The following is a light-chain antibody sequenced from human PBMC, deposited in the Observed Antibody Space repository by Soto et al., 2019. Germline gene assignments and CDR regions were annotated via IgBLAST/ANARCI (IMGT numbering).Light chain of an antibody. CDR1: SSDVGSYNL. CDR3: CSYAGSSTYV. Sequence: HSVLTQPASLSVFPGQSITISCTGTSSDVGSYNLVSWYQQHPGKAPKLMIYEVSKRPSGVSNRFSGSKSGNTASLTISGLQAEDEADYYCCSYAGSSTYVFGTGTKVTVL. J-gene: IGLJ1*01. V-gene: IGLV2-23*02. CDR2: EVS.